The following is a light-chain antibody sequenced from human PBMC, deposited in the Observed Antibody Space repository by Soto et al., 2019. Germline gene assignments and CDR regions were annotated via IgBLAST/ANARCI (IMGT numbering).Light chain of an antibody. J-gene: IGKJ3*01. CDR2: SAS. V-gene: IGKV1-39*01. Sequence: DIQMTQSPSSLSASVGDRVTITCRASQSISSYLNWFQQKPGKVPKLLIYSASNLQSGVPSRFSGSGSGTDFTLTVSSLQPEDFATYYCQQTYNIPFTFGPGTKVDIK. CDR3: QQTYNIPFT. CDR1: QSISSY.